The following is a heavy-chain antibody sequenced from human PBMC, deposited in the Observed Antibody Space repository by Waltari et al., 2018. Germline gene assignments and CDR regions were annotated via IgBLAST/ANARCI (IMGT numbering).Heavy chain of an antibody. CDR1: GGSISSYY. Sequence: QVQLLESGPGLVKPSETLSLTCTVSGGSISSYYWSWIRQPPGKGLEWIAYIDYSGSSKYNPSLESRVTLSVDTSKNQCSLKLTSVTAADTAVYYCARHGRPAAGTWVGYYYYMDVWGKGTTVTISS. D-gene: IGHD6-13*01. CDR3: ARHGRPAAGTWVGYYYYMDV. V-gene: IGHV4-59*08. CDR2: IDYSGSS. J-gene: IGHJ6*03.